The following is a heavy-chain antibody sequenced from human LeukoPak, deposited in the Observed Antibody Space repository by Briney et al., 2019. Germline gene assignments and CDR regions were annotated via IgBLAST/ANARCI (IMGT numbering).Heavy chain of an antibody. V-gene: IGHV1-18*01. CDR3: ARDPGFVVVPAAKGGDY. Sequence: ASVKVSCKASGYTFTSYGISWVRQAPGQGLEWMGWISPYNGNTNYAQKLQGRVTMTTDTSTSTAYMELRSLRSDDTAVYYCARDPGFVVVPAAKGGDYWGQGTLVTVSS. CDR1: GYTFTSYG. CDR2: ISPYNGNT. J-gene: IGHJ4*02. D-gene: IGHD2-2*01.